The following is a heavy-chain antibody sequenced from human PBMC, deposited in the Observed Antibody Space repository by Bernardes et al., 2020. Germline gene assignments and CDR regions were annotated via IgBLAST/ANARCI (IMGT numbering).Heavy chain of an antibody. Sequence: SETLSLTCSVSGGSISSYYWSWIRQPPGKGLEWIGCMYYSGSTYYNPSLKSRVTISVDASKNQFSLNLSSVTAADTAVYYCARERALDVWGKGTSVTVSS. J-gene: IGHJ6*04. CDR2: MYYSGST. CDR3: ARERALDV. V-gene: IGHV4-59*01. CDR1: GGSISSYY.